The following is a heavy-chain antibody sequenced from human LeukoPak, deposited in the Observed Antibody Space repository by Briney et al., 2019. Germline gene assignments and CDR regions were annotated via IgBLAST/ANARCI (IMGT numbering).Heavy chain of an antibody. D-gene: IGHD2-2*01. CDR1: GYTFTRYN. Sequence: ASVKVSCKASGYTFTRYNMHWVRQAPGQGLEWMGVINPSGGTTGYAQKFQGRVTMTRDTSTSTVYMELSRLRSEDTAVYYCATRGIYCSTTTCPFDYWGQGTLVTVSS. V-gene: IGHV1-46*01. J-gene: IGHJ4*02. CDR2: INPSGGTT. CDR3: ATRGIYCSTTTCPFDY.